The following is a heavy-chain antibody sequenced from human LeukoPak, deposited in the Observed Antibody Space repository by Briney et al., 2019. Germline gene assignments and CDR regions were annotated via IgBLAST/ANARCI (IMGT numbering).Heavy chain of an antibody. CDR1: GFTFSSYG. CDR3: AKDSSDYYDSSGYIDY. V-gene: IGHV3-23*01. D-gene: IGHD3-22*01. CDR2: ISGSGGST. J-gene: IGHJ4*02. Sequence: PGGSLRLSCAASGFTFSSYGMSWVRQAPGKGLEWVSAISGSGGSTYYADSVKGRFTISRDNSKNTLYLQMNSLRAEDTAVYYCAKDSSDYYDSSGYIDYWGQGTLVTVSS.